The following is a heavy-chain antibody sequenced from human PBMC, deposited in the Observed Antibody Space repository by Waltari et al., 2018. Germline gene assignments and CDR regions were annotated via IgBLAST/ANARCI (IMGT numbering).Heavy chain of an antibody. J-gene: IGHJ4*02. V-gene: IGHV1-2*02. CDR3: ARGNHLDF. CDR2: IKPNSGET. CDR1: GYSFSDYD. Sequence: QVQLVQAGAEEGKPGASVTVSCQATGYSFSDYDIYGVRQAPGQGLEWMAWIKPNSGETKYAQKFQGRVTLTRDTSISTAYMELPRMTVDDTAVYYCARGNHLDFWGQGTIVTVSS.